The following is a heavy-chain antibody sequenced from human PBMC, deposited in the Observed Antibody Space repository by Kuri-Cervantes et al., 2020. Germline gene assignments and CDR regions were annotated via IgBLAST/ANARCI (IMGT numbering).Heavy chain of an antibody. J-gene: IGHJ4*02. V-gene: IGHV3-11*01. CDR1: GFIYSNAY. CDR2: ISSSGSTI. D-gene: IGHD1-26*01. Sequence: GGSLRLSCAASGFIYSNAYMSWVRQAPGKGPEWVSYISSSGSTIYYADSVKGRFTISRDNAKNSLYLQMNSLRAEDTAVYYCARGALQWELLTGYFDYWGQGTLVTVSS. CDR3: ARGALQWELLTGYFDY.